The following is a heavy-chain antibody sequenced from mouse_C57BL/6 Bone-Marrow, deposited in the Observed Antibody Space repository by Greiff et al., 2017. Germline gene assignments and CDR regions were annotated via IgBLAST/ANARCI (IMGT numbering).Heavy chain of an antibody. CDR1: GYTFTSSG. CDR2: IHPRSGNT. J-gene: IGHJ2*01. Sequence: VQLVESGAELARPGASVKLSCKASGYTFTSSGIRWVKQRTGQGLEWIGEIHPRSGNTYYNEKFKGKATLTADKSSSTAYMELRSLTSEDSAVDFCARINWVDCDDWGQGSTLTVSS. V-gene: IGHV1-81*01. D-gene: IGHD4-1*01. CDR3: ARINWVDCDD.